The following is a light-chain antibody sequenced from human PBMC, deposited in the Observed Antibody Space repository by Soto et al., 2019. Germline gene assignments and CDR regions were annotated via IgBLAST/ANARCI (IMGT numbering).Light chain of an antibody. CDR1: QNVRTF. J-gene: IGKJ1*01. CDR2: GAS. Sequence: EVVLTQSPATLSLSPGERATLSCRASQNVRTFLDWYQQKPGQAPRLLIYGASNRATGIPARFSGSGSGTDFTLTISSLEPEDFAVYYGQQHSHWPPWTFGQGTRVDIQ. CDR3: QQHSHWPPWT. V-gene: IGKV3-11*01.